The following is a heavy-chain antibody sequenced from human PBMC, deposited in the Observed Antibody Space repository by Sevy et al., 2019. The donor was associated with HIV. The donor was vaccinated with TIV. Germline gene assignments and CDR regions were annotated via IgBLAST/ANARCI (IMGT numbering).Heavy chain of an antibody. Sequence: GESLKSSCAASGFTFSNYAMSWVRQTPGKGLEWVSAISGSAHRTYYTDSVKGRFTISRDNSKNMLFLQMNSLRAEDTAVYYCVKEVSEYSYSDYWGQGTLVTVSS. J-gene: IGHJ4*02. V-gene: IGHV3-23*01. CDR3: VKEVSEYSYSDY. D-gene: IGHD5-18*01. CDR2: ISGSAHRT. CDR1: GFTFSNYA.